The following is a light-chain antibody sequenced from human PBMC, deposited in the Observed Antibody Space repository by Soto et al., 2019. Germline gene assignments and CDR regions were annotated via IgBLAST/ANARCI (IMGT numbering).Light chain of an antibody. Sequence: EIVLTQSPGSLSLSPGERATLSCRASQSVDSSFFAWYQQKPGQAPRLLIYGASNRAPGIPDRFSGRGSGTDFTLTISRLEPEDFAVYYCQQYVSSVTFGQGTKVEIK. CDR3: QQYVSSVT. V-gene: IGKV3-20*01. CDR2: GAS. J-gene: IGKJ1*01. CDR1: QSVDSSF.